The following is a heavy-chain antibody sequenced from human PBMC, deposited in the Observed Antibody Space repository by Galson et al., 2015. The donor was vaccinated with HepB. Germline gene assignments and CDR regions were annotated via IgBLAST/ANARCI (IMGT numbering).Heavy chain of an antibody. Sequence: SLRLSCAASGFTFDDYAMHWVRQAPGKGLEWVSGITGNSGRIGYAGSVEGRFTISRDNAKNSLHLQMNSLRIEDTALYYCAKTSLGYFDSWGEGILVTVSS. CDR2: ITGNSGRI. V-gene: IGHV3-9*01. D-gene: IGHD3-9*01. CDR1: GFTFDDYA. CDR3: AKTSLGYFDS. J-gene: IGHJ4*02.